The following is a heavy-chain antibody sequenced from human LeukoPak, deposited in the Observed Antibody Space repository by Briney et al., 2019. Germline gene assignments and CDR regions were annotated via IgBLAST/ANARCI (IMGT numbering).Heavy chain of an antibody. Sequence: SETLSLTCTVSGYSISSGYYWGWIRQPPGKGLEWIGSIYHSGSTYYNPSLKSRVTISVDTSKNQFSLKLSSVTAADTAVYYCARDSIAAVGWWGRETLVPVSS. CDR2: IYHSGST. CDR3: ARDSIAAVGW. J-gene: IGHJ4*02. CDR1: GYSISSGYY. D-gene: IGHD6-13*01. V-gene: IGHV4-38-2*02.